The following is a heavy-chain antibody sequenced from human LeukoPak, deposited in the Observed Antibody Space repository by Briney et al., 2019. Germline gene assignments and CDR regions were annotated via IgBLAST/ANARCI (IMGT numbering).Heavy chain of an antibody. CDR2: ISSSANTT. CDR3: ARDGFCDF. V-gene: IGHV3-48*01. Sequence: GGSLRLSCAASGFTFSTFSMNWVRQAPGRGLEWVSYISSSANTTYYADSVKGRFTISRDNAKNSQYLQMNSLRADDTAVYYCARDGFCDFWGQGTLVTVSS. D-gene: IGHD3-3*01. CDR1: GFTFSTFS. J-gene: IGHJ4*02.